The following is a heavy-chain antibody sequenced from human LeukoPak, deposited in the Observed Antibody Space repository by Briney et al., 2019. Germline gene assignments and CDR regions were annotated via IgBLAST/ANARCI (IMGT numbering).Heavy chain of an antibody. D-gene: IGHD2-2*01. Sequence: SETLSLTCAVYGGSFSGYYWSWIRQPPGKGLEWIGYIYYSGSTNYNPSLKSRVTISVDTSKNQFSLKLSSVTAADTAVYYCARGYYCSSTSCYPDVNYYYYYMDVWGKGTTVTVSS. J-gene: IGHJ6*03. V-gene: IGHV4-59*01. CDR3: ARGYYCSSTSCYPDVNYYYYYMDV. CDR2: IYYSGST. CDR1: GGSFSGYY.